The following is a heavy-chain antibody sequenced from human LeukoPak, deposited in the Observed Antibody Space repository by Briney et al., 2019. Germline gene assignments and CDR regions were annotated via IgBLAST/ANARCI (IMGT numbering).Heavy chain of an antibody. CDR2: IIPIFGTA. D-gene: IGHD2-15*01. CDR3: ARDLRPHCSGGSCYTLDY. Sequence: SVKVSCKASGGTFSSYAISWARQAPGQGLEWMGGIIPIFGTANYAQKFQGRVTITADESTSTAYMELSSLRSEDTAVYYCARDLRPHCSGGSCYTLDYWGQGTLVTVSS. J-gene: IGHJ4*02. CDR1: GGTFSSYA. V-gene: IGHV1-69*01.